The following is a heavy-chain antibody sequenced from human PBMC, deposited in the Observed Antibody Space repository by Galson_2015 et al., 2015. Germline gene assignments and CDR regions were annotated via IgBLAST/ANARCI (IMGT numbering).Heavy chain of an antibody. CDR2: SSQTGST. CDR3: ARRNGKKLELYRFNWFDA. V-gene: IGHV4-34*01. Sequence: SETLSLTCAVFGGSFSPYYWTWIRQAPGEGLEWIGESSQTGSTNYNPSLNTRVTISLNTSKNQFSLKLNSVTAADTGLYYCARRNGKKLELYRFNWFDAWGQGTLVTVSS. D-gene: IGHD1-7*01. CDR1: GGSFSPYY. J-gene: IGHJ5*02.